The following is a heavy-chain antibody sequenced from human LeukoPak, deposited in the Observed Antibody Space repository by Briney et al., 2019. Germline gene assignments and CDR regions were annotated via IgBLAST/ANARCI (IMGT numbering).Heavy chain of an antibody. D-gene: IGHD2-15*01. Sequence: SETLSLTCTVSGGSISSSSYYWGWIRQPPGKGLEWVGSIYYSGSTYYNPSLKSRVTISVDTSKNQFSLKLSSVTAAETAVYYCARDDVVVAATGYWGQGTLVPVSS. CDR2: IYYSGST. CDR3: ARDDVVVAATGY. CDR1: GGSISSSSYY. V-gene: IGHV4-39*07. J-gene: IGHJ4*02.